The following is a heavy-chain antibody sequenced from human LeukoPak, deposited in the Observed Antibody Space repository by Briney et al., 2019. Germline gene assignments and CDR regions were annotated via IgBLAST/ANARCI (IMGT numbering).Heavy chain of an antibody. Sequence: ASVKVSCKASGYTFTSYDINWVRQATGQGLEWMGWMNPNSGNTGYAQKSQGRVTMTRNTSISTAYMELSSLRSEDAAVYYCARVLSRMITFGGVIVSRYWGQGTLVTVSS. J-gene: IGHJ4*02. CDR2: MNPNSGNT. V-gene: IGHV1-8*01. D-gene: IGHD3-16*02. CDR1: GYTFTSYD. CDR3: ARVLSRMITFGGVIVSRY.